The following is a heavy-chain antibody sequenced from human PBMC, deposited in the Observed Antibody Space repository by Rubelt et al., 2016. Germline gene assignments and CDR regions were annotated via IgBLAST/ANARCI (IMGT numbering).Heavy chain of an antibody. CDR3: AKDLDGSGWYDDFGAFDI. Sequence: ESGGGLVQPGGSLRLSCAASGFTFSSYAMSWVRQAPGKGLEWVSAISGSGGSTYYADSVKGRFTISRDNSKNTLYLQMNSLRAEDTAVYYCAKDLDGSGWYDDFGAFDIWGQGTMVTVSS. J-gene: IGHJ3*02. V-gene: IGHV3-23*01. D-gene: IGHD6-19*01. CDR1: GFTFSSYA. CDR2: ISGSGGST.